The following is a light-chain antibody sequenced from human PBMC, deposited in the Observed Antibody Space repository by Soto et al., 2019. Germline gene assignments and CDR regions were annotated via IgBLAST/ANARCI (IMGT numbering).Light chain of an antibody. Sequence: EVVLTQSPGTLSLSPGERATLSCRASQSVRSTYLAWYQQKPGQAHRLLISDASSRATDIPDRFSGSGSGTDFTLTISRLEPEDFAVYYCQHYGNSLWTFGQGTKVDIK. CDR3: QHYGNSLWT. CDR2: DAS. CDR1: QSVRSTY. V-gene: IGKV3-20*01. J-gene: IGKJ1*01.